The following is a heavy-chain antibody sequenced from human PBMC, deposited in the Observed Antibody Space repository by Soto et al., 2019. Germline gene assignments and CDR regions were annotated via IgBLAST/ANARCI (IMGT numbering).Heavy chain of an antibody. CDR1: GDAISRGGYY. V-gene: IGHV4-31*01. J-gene: IGHJ5*02. Sequence: QVQLQESGPGLVKPSQTMSLTCTVSGDAISRGGYYWGWIRNHPGRGLQWLGYSYYSGNTYYSPSLRCPSTISVDMSENQFSLKLTSATAADTAVSYCVRCRGYTASGPGGWWFEPWGQGTLVTVSS. CDR2: SYYSGNT. CDR3: VRCRGYTASGPGGWWFEP. D-gene: IGHD2-15*01.